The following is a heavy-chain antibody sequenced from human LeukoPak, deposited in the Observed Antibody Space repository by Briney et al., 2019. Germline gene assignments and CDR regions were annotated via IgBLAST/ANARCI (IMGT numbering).Heavy chain of an antibody. CDR1: GRSFTESY. V-gene: IGHV4-34*01. J-gene: IGHJ6*02. Sequence: SGTLSLTCAVLGRSFTESYYNWVRQSPGRGLEWIAELNHRGGTNYNPSLQSRLTISVDTSKNQFSLKLTSVTAADTAIYYCATPGLPHTQAFDVWGQGTTVTVTS. CDR3: ATPGLPHTQAFDV. CDR2: LNHRGGT. D-gene: IGHD3/OR15-3a*01.